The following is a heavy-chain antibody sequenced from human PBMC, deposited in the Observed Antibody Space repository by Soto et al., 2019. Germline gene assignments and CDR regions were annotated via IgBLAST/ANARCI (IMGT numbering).Heavy chain of an antibody. CDR3: AKDRHGGYDYVWGSYGGMDV. V-gene: IGHV3-30*18. CDR1: GFTFSSYG. J-gene: IGHJ6*02. Sequence: VGSLRLSCAASGFTFSSYGMHWVRQAPGKGLEWVAVISYDGSNKYYADSVKGRFTISRDNSKNTLYLQMNSLRAEDTAVYYCAKDRHGGYDYVWGSYGGMDVWGQGTTVTVSS. D-gene: IGHD3-16*01. CDR2: ISYDGSNK.